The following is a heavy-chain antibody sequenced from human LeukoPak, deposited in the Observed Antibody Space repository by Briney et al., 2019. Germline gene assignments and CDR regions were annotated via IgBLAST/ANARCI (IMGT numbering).Heavy chain of an antibody. CDR1: GGSISRSSYY. J-gene: IGHJ4*02. CDR2: VNLQGST. Sequence: SETLSLTCTVSGGSISRSSYYWGWIRQPPGEGLEWIGEVNLQGSTNYNPSLKSRVAISVDKSENHISLKLTSVTAADTAVYYCAREGGPYRPLDYSGQGTLVTVAS. V-gene: IGHV4-39*07. CDR3: AREGGPYRPLDY.